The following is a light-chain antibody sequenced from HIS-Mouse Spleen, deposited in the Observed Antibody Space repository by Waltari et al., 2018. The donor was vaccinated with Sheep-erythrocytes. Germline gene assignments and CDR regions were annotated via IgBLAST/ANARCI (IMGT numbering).Light chain of an antibody. V-gene: IGKV1-39*01. CDR2: AAS. Sequence: DIQMTQSPSSLSASVGDRVTITCRASQSISSYLNWYRQKPGKAPKLLIYAASSLQSGVPSRFSGIGSGTDFTLTISSLQPEDFATYYCQQSYSTPPLTFGGGTKVEIK. CDR3: QQSYSTPPLT. J-gene: IGKJ4*01. CDR1: QSISSY.